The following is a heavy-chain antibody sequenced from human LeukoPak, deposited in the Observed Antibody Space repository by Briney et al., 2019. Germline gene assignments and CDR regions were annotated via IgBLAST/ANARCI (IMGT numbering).Heavy chain of an antibody. CDR2: INPNSGGT. J-gene: IGHJ3*02. Sequence: ASVKVSCKASGYTFTSYAMHWVRQAPGQRLEWMGWINPNSGGTNYAQKFQGRVTMTRDTSISTAYMELSRLRSDDTAVYYCARERIFGVVINGDGIVDAFDIWGQGTMVTVSS. V-gene: IGHV1-2*02. D-gene: IGHD3-3*01. CDR3: ARERIFGVVINGDGIVDAFDI. CDR1: GYTFTSYA.